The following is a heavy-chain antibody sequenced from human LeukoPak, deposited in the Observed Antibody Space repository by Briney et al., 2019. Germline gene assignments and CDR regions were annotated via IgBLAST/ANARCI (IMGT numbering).Heavy chain of an antibody. D-gene: IGHD5-24*01. CDR3: ARDWVYKIDY. Sequence: GGSLRLSCAASGFTFSNYGMHWVRRTPGKGLVWVSRISHDGFISYADSVKGRFTISRDNAKNTLILQMNSLRAEDTAVYYCARDWVYKIDYWGRGTLVTVSS. CDR2: ISHDGFI. V-gene: IGHV3-74*01. J-gene: IGHJ4*02. CDR1: GFTFSNYG.